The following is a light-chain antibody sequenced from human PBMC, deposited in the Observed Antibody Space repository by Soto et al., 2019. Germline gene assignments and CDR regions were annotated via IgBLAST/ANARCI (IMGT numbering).Light chain of an antibody. J-gene: IGLJ3*02. Sequence: QSALTQPASVSGSPGQSITISCTGSSSDVGGYNHASWYHQTPGKAPNLMIYEVINRPSGVPHRFSGSKSGNTASLTISGLQAEDEADYYCTSYTSSTTWVFGGGTKLTVL. CDR1: SSDVGGYNH. CDR2: EVI. CDR3: TSYTSSTTWV. V-gene: IGLV2-14*01.